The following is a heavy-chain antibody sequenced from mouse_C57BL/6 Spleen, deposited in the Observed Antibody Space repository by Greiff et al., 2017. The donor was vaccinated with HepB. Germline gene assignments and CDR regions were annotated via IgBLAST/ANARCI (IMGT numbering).Heavy chain of an antibody. CDR3: ARNVDSSGYPWYFDV. Sequence: VQLQQSGPELVKPGASVKLSCKASGYTFTSYDINWVKQRPGQGLEWIGWIYPRDGSTKYNEKFKGKATMTVDTSSSTAYLELHSLTSGDSAVYYCARNVDSSGYPWYFDVWGTGTTVTVSS. CDR2: IYPRDGST. CDR1: GYTFTSYD. D-gene: IGHD3-2*02. V-gene: IGHV1-85*01. J-gene: IGHJ1*03.